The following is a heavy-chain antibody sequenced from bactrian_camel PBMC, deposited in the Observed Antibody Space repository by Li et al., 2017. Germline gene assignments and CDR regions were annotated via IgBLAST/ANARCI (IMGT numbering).Heavy chain of an antibody. D-gene: IGHD2*01. CDR1: VWMYC. Sequence: VQLVESGGGSVQAGGSLRLSCAASVWMYCMGWYRQAPGKEREVVAHSVTGVASTYYADSVKGRFTMSQDNAKDMVYLQMNSLKPEDTAMYYCAAERETWHTCSDWDVRPPRIRGQGTQVTVS. J-gene: IGHJ4*01. CDR3: AAERETWHTCSDWDVRPPRI. CDR2: SVTGVAST. V-gene: IGHV3S53*01.